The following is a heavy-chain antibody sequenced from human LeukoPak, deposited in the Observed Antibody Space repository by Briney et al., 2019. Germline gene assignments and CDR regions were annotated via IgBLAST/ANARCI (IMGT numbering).Heavy chain of an antibody. Sequence: GGSLRLSCTASGFTFSSHAMGWVRQTPEKGLEWISNISGGGDNTLYADSVKGRFTISRDNSKNTLYLQMNSLRAEDTAVFFYVYYDSSGYYYGRLRYWGQGTPVTVSS. D-gene: IGHD3-22*01. J-gene: IGHJ4*02. V-gene: IGHV3-23*01. CDR2: ISGGGDNT. CDR3: VYYDSSGYYYGRLRY. CDR1: GFTFSSHA.